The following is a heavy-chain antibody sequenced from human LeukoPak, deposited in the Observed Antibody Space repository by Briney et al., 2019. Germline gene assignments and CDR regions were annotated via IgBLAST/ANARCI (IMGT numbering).Heavy chain of an antibody. CDR1: GFTFSRYN. D-gene: IGHD4-23*01. V-gene: IGHV3-21*01. CDR2: ISTSSLYI. Sequence: PGGSLRLSCAASGFTFSRYNMNWVRQAPGKGLEWVSSISTSSLYIYYADSVKGRFTISRDNAKNSLYLHMNSLRAEDTAVYYCARDYGGSSPFDYWGQGTLVTVSS. J-gene: IGHJ4*02. CDR3: ARDYGGSSPFDY.